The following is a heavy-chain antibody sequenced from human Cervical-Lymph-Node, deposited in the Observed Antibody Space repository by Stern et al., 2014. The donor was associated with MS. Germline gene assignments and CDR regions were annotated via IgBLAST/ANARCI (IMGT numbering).Heavy chain of an antibody. J-gene: IGHJ4*02. CDR3: ARSTRRLRDGTSLQFDY. V-gene: IGHV4-31*03. Sequence: QVQLQESGPGLVKPSQTLSLTCTVSGGSISSGGYHWSWIRQHPEKGLEWIGYIDYSGRTYHNTSLKSRVTISLDTSKNQFSLNLSSVTAAATAVYYCARSTRRLRDGTSLQFDYWGQGILVTVSS. D-gene: IGHD1-1*01. CDR1: GGSISSGGYH. CDR2: IDYSGRT.